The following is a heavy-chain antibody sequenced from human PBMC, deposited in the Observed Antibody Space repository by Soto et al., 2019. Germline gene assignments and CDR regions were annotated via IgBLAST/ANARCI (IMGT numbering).Heavy chain of an antibody. Sequence: EVQLVESGGGLVQPGRSLRLSCAASGFTFDDYAMHWVRQASGKGLEWVSGISWNSGSIGYADSVKGRFTISRDNAKNSLYLQMNSLRAEDTALYYCAKDRGAYIAADAFDIWGQGTMVTVSS. J-gene: IGHJ3*02. CDR1: GFTFDDYA. D-gene: IGHD2-15*01. V-gene: IGHV3-9*01. CDR3: AKDRGAYIAADAFDI. CDR2: ISWNSGSI.